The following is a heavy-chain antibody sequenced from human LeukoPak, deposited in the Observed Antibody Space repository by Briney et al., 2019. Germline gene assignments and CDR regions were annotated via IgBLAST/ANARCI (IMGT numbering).Heavy chain of an antibody. Sequence: GGSLRLSRAASGFTVSSNYMSWVRQAPGKGLEWVSVIYSGGSTYYADSVKGRFTISRDNSKNTLYLQMNSLRAEDTAVYYCARSRDDFWSGYHANDYWGQGTLVTVSS. CDR2: IYSGGST. J-gene: IGHJ4*02. CDR1: GFTVSSNY. D-gene: IGHD3-3*01. CDR3: ARSRDDFWSGYHANDY. V-gene: IGHV3-66*02.